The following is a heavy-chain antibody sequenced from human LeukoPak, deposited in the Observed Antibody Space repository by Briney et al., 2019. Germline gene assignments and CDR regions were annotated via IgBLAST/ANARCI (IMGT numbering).Heavy chain of an antibody. CDR1: GYTFTSYD. Sequence: VSVKVSCKASGYTFTSYDINWVRQATGQGLEWMGWMNPNSGNTGYAQKFQGRVTITRNTSISTAYMELSSLRSEDTAVYYCARDGRTTGTTYYYYYMDVWGKGTTVTVSS. CDR2: MNPNSGNT. J-gene: IGHJ6*03. CDR3: ARDGRTTGTTYYYYYMDV. D-gene: IGHD1-1*01. V-gene: IGHV1-8*03.